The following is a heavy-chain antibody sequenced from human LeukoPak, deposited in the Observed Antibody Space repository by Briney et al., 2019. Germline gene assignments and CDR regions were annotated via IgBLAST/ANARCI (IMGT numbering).Heavy chain of an antibody. D-gene: IGHD3-10*01. Sequence: SETLSLTCTVSGGSISSYYWSWIRQPPGKGLEWIGYIYYSGSTNYNPSLESRVTISVDTSKNQFSLKLSSVTAADTAVYYCARGVRGYYYYYYGMDVWGQGTTVTVSS. V-gene: IGHV4-59*01. CDR1: GGSISSYY. CDR3: ARGVRGYYYYYYGMDV. CDR2: IYYSGST. J-gene: IGHJ6*02.